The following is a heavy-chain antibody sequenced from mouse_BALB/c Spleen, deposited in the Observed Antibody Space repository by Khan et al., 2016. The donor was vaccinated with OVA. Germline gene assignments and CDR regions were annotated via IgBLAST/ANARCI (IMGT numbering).Heavy chain of an antibody. CDR3: WILL. V-gene: IGHV6-6*02. J-gene: IGHJ2*01. CDR2: IRFKSHDYVS. CDR1: GFTFSNYW. Sequence: EVKLEESGGGLVQPGGSMKLSCVASGFTFSNYWMNWVRQSPEKGLEWVADIRFKSHDYVSPYAESVKGRFTISMDDSKSSFYLQMNNLRAEVTGIYYCWILLWGQGTTVTVSS.